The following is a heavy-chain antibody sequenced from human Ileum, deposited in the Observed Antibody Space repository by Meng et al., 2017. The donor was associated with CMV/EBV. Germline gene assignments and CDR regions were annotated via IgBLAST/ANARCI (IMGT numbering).Heavy chain of an antibody. CDR1: GASISSGDYD. CDR3: ATNSDFWSGYWNY. D-gene: IGHD3-3*01. V-gene: IGHV4-31*02. Sequence: SGASISSGDYDWTWVRQHPEEGLEWIGYISYNGNTNYNPSLKSRITISLDTSKNQFSLNLRSVTAADTAVYYCATNSDFWSGYWNYWGQGTLVTVSS. CDR2: ISYNGNT. J-gene: IGHJ4*02.